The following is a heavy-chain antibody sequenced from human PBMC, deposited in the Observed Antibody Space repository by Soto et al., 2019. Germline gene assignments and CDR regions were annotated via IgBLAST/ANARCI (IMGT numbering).Heavy chain of an antibody. D-gene: IGHD5-12*01. V-gene: IGHV1-3*04. CDR3: ARRSSLYDRGMDV. CDR1: GYTFTSYA. CDR2: INTGNGNT. Sequence: AASVKVSCKASGYTFTSYAMHWVRQAPGQRLEWMGWINTGNGNTKYSQKLQGRVTITRDTSASTAYMELSSLRSEDTAVYYCARRSSLYDRGMDVWGQGTTVTVSS. J-gene: IGHJ6*02.